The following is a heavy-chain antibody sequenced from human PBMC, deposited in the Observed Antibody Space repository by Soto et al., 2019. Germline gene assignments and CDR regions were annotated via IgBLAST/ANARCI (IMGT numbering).Heavy chain of an antibody. D-gene: IGHD6-19*01. CDR3: ARLDRIAVAGSYYYYGMDV. V-gene: IGHV5-10-1*01. CDR2: IDPSDSYT. J-gene: IGHJ6*02. Sequence: PGESLKISCKGSGYSFTSYWISWVRQMPGKGLEWMGRIDPSDSYTNYSPSFQGHVTISADKSISTAYLQWSSLKASDTAMYYCARLDRIAVAGSYYYYGMDVWGQGTTVTVSS. CDR1: GYSFTSYW.